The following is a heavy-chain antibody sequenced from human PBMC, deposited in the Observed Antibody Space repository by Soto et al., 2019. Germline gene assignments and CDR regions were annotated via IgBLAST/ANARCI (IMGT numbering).Heavy chain of an antibody. CDR1: GASTVSHYH. D-gene: IGHD1-26*01. Sequence: SETLSLTCSVSGASTVSHYHWTWIRQPPGKGLEWMGYIFNSGTAFYNPSLTSRLSISMDTSGNHFSLELRSVTAADTAVYYCALALGPTTGLDYWGQGTLVTVSS. CDR2: IFNSGTA. CDR3: ALALGPTTGLDY. J-gene: IGHJ4*02. V-gene: IGHV4-59*06.